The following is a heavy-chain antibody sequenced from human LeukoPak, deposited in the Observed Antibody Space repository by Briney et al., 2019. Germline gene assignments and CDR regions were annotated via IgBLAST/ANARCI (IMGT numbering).Heavy chain of an antibody. J-gene: IGHJ4*02. CDR3: TGRLDGLRLGELSFS. D-gene: IGHD3-16*02. Sequence: ASVKVSRKASGYTFTSYGISWVRQAPGQGLEWMGWISAYNGNTNYAQKLQGRVTMTTDTSTSTAYMELSSLRSEDTAVYYCTGRLDGLRLGELSFSWGQGTLVTVSS. CDR2: ISAYNGNT. CDR1: GYTFTSYG. V-gene: IGHV1-18*01.